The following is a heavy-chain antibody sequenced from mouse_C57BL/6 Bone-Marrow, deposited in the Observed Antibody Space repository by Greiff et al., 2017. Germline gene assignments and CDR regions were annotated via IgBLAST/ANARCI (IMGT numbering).Heavy chain of an antibody. CDR1: GYAFSSSW. Sequence: QVQLQQSGPELVKPGASVKISCKASGYAFSSSWLNWVKQRPGTGLEWIGRIYPGDGDTNYNGTFKGKATLTADKSSSTAYMQLSSLTSEDSAVYFCARTITTRIFDYWGQGTTLTVSS. CDR2: IYPGDGDT. V-gene: IGHV1-82*01. J-gene: IGHJ2*01. D-gene: IGHD2-4*01. CDR3: ARTITTRIFDY.